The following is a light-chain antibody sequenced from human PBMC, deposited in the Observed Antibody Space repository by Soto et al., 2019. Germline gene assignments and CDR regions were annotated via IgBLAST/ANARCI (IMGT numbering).Light chain of an antibody. V-gene: IGKV1-5*01. J-gene: IGKJ4*02. Sequence: DIPMTQSPSTLSASVGDRVTITCRASQSISSWLAWYQQKPGKAPKLLIYDAASLESGVPSRFSGSGSGTEFTLTISSLQPDDFATYYCQQYNSYPLTFGRGTKVEIK. CDR1: QSISSW. CDR3: QQYNSYPLT. CDR2: DAA.